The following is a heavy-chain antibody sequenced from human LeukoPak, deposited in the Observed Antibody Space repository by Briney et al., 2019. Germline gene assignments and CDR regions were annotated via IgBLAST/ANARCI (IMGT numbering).Heavy chain of an antibody. CDR1: GYSFTSYW. CDR2: IYPGDSDT. V-gene: IGHV5-51*01. Sequence: GESLKISCKGSGYSFTSYWIGWVRQMPGKGLEWMGIIYPGDSDTRYSPSFQGQVTISADKSISTAYLQWSSLKASDTAMYYCARRFRGGFGNNPPWWFDPWGQGTLVTVSS. CDR3: ARRFRGGFGNNPPWWFDP. D-gene: IGHD1/OR15-1a*01. J-gene: IGHJ5*02.